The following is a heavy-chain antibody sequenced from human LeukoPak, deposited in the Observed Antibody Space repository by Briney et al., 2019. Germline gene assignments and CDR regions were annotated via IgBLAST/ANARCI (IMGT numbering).Heavy chain of an antibody. V-gene: IGHV3-30*18. J-gene: IGHJ4*02. D-gene: IGHD2-2*01. CDR3: AKGPLRGTAAAIDY. Sequence: GSLRLSCAASGFTFNNYGMHWVRQAPGKGLEWVAVISYDGRNKHYPDSVKGRFTISRDISTDTLWLQMDSLRTEDTAVYYCAKGPLRGTAAAIDYWGQGTLVTVSS. CDR2: ISYDGRNK. CDR1: GFTFNNYG.